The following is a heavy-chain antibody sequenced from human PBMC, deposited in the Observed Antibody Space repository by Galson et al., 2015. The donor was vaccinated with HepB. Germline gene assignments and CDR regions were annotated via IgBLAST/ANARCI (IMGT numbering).Heavy chain of an antibody. CDR3: ARDAGYCSGGSCYGDDAFDI. CDR2: INAGNGNT. J-gene: IGHJ3*02. D-gene: IGHD2-15*01. CDR1: GYTFTSYA. V-gene: IGHV1-3*01. Sequence: SVKVSCKASGYTFTSYAMHWARQAPGQRLEWMGWINAGNGNTKYSQKFQGRVTITRDTSASTAYMELSSLRSEDTAVYYCARDAGYCSGGSCYGDDAFDIWGQGTMVTVSS.